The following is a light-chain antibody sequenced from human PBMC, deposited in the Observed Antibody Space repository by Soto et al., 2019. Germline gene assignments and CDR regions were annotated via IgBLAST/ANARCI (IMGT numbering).Light chain of an antibody. V-gene: IGLV2-14*01. CDR3: ISYKTSTNWV. CDR1: SSDFGAYNY. J-gene: IGLJ3*02. CDR2: EVS. Sequence: QSVLTQPASVSGSPGQSITISCTGSSSDFGAYNYVSWLQQHPGKAPKLIIYEVSNRPSGVSDRFSGSKSGNTASLTISGLQAEDEAVYNCISYKTSTNWVFGGGTKVTVL.